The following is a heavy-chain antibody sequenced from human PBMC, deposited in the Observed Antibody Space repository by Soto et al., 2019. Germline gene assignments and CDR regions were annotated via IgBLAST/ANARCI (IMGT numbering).Heavy chain of an antibody. CDR1: GGSFSGYY. V-gene: IGHV4-34*01. J-gene: IGHJ6*02. Sequence: QVQLQQWGAGLLKPSETLSLTCAVYGGSFSGYYWSWIHQPPGKGLEWIGEINHSGSTNYNPSLKSRVTISVDPSKNQFYLKLSSVTAADTAVYYCARAPGFCSSNSCSLYYYYCMDVWGQGNTVTVSS. CDR3: ARAPGFCSSNSCSLYYYYCMDV. D-gene: IGHD2-2*01. CDR2: INHSGST.